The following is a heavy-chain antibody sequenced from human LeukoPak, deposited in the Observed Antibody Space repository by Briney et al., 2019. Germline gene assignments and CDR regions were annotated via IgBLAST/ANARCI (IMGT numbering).Heavy chain of an antibody. CDR2: ISYDGSSA. J-gene: IGHJ4*02. Sequence: GGSLRLSCAASGFTFSNYWMHWVRQAPGKGLMWAARISYDGSSADHADSVKGRFTISRDNAKNTLYLQMNSLRVEDTGFYYCARRRTIGDYDYWGQGTLVTVSS. CDR1: GFTFSNYW. CDR3: ARRRTIGDYDY. D-gene: IGHD3-16*01. V-gene: IGHV3-74*01.